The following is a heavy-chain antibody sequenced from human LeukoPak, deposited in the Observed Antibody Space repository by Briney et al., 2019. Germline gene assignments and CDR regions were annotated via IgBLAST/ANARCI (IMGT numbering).Heavy chain of an antibody. CDR2: INHEGRST. J-gene: IGHJ4*02. CDR3: VRDWGYDSSGYWQKYFDT. CDR1: GFTFTTFW. Sequence: PGGSLRLSCATSGFTFTTFWMHWVRQAPGKGLVWVSRINHEGRSTNYEDSVKGRFTISRDNAKNPVYLQMNSLRAEDTAVYYCVRDWGYDSSGYWQKYFDTWGQGTLVTVSS. V-gene: IGHV3-74*01. D-gene: IGHD3-22*01.